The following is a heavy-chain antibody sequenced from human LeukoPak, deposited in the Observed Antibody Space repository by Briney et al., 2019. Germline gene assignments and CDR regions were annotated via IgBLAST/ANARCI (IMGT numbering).Heavy chain of an antibody. CDR3: ARDRAYYYDSSGYYSNAFDI. J-gene: IGHJ3*02. CDR1: GYTFTGYY. CDR2: INPNSGGT. V-gene: IGHV1-2*02. Sequence: ASVKVSCKASGYTFTGYYMHWVLQAPGQRLQWRGGINPNSGGTNYAQKFQSRVTMARDTSNSTAYMELSRLRSDDTAVYYCARDRAYYYDSSGYYSNAFDIWGQGTMVTVSS. D-gene: IGHD3-22*01.